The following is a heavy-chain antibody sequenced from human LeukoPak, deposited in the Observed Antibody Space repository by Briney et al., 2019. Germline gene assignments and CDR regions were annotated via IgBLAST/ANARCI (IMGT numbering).Heavy chain of an antibody. CDR2: IYSGGST. CDR1: GFTVSSNY. CDR3: AWASGSYDKPIDY. Sequence: GGSLRLSCAASGFTVSSNYMSWVRQAPGKGLEWVSVIYSGGSTYYADSVKGRFTISRDNSKNTLYLQMNSLRAEDTAVHYCAWASGSYDKPIDYWGQGTLVTVSS. J-gene: IGHJ4*02. V-gene: IGHV3-53*01. D-gene: IGHD1-26*01.